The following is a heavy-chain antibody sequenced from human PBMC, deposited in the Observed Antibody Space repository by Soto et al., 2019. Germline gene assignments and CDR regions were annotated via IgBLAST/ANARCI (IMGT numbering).Heavy chain of an antibody. CDR1: GFIFDNFA. Sequence: EAQLVESGGGLVQPGRSLRLSCAASGFIFDNFAMHWVRQAPGKGLEWVSGINWGSTSIGYADSVKGRFTISRDNAKNALYLQMNSLTPEDTAIYYCSKELSVSFLPGNYGLDVWGQGTTVFVS. CDR3: SKELSVSFLPGNYGLDV. V-gene: IGHV3-9*01. J-gene: IGHJ6*02. CDR2: INWGSTSI. D-gene: IGHD1-26*01.